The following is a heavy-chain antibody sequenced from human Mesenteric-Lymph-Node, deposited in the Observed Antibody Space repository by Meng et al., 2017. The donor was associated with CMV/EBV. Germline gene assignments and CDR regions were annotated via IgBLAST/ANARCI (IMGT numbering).Heavy chain of an antibody. CDR3: ARRGNYDSDYSEY. D-gene: IGHD3-22*01. CDR2: VHHSGTT. CDR1: GDSISNSTYY. V-gene: IGHV4-39*01. Sequence: HLQEAGPGLVKPSETPSLSVIVSGDSISNSTYYWTWIRQPPRKGLELIGSVHHSGTTYYNPSLKGRLTISVDTSTNLFSLRLTTVTAADTATYYCARRGNYDSDYSEYWGQGTLVTVSS. J-gene: IGHJ4*02.